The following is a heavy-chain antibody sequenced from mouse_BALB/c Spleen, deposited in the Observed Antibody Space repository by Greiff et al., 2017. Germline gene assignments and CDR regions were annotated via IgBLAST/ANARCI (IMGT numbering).Heavy chain of an antibody. CDR1: GFTFSSYA. J-gene: IGHJ4*01. CDR2: ISSGGSYT. CDR3: ARHGVEYGNYEAMDY. D-gene: IGHD2-10*02. Sequence: VQLKESGGGLVKPGGSLKLSCAASGFTFSSYAMSWVRQSPEKRLEWVAEISSGGSYTYYPDTVTGRFTISRDNAKNTLYLQMSSLKSEDTAMYYCARHGVEYGNYEAMDYWGQGTSVTVSS. V-gene: IGHV5-9-4*01.